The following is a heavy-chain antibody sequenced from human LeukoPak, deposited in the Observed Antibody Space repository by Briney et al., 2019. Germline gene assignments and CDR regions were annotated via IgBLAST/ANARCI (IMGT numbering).Heavy chain of an antibody. CDR3: AGGRGSSCMDV. J-gene: IGHJ6*02. CDR1: GGSISSGDYY. CDR2: IYYSGST. D-gene: IGHD6-6*01. V-gene: IGHV4-61*08. Sequence: SSETLSLTCTVSGGSISSGDYYWSWIRQPPGKGLEWIGYIYYSGSTNYNPSLKSRVTISVDTSKNQFSLKLSSVTAADTAVYYCAGGRGSSCMDVWGQGTTVTISS.